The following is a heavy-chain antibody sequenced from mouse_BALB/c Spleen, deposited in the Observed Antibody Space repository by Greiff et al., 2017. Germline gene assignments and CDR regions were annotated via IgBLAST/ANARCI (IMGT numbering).Heavy chain of an antibody. Sequence: VQLQQSGGDLVKPGGSLKLSCAASGFTFSSYGMSWVRQTPDKRLEWVATISSGGSYTYYPDSVKGRFTISRDNAKNTLYLQMSSLKSEDTAMYYCARDGNYFDYWGQGTTLTVSS. D-gene: IGHD2-1*01. CDR3: ARDGNYFDY. V-gene: IGHV5-6*01. J-gene: IGHJ2*01. CDR2: ISSGGSYT. CDR1: GFTFSSYG.